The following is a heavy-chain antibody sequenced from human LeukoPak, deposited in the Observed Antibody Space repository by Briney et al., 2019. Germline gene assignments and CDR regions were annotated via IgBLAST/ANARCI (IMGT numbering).Heavy chain of an antibody. Sequence: GGSLRLSCAASGFTFSSYAMHWVRQAPGKGLEWVAVISYDGSNKYYADSVKGRFTISRDNSKNTLYLQMNSLRAEDTAAYYCARDPVTIFGVVGDAFDIWGQGTMVTVSS. D-gene: IGHD3-3*01. CDR3: ARDPVTIFGVVGDAFDI. CDR1: GFTFSSYA. CDR2: ISYDGSNK. V-gene: IGHV3-30*01. J-gene: IGHJ3*02.